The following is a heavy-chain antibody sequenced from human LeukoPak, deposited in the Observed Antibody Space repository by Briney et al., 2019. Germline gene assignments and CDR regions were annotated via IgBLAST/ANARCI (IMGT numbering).Heavy chain of an antibody. D-gene: IGHD5-18*01. J-gene: IGHJ4*02. V-gene: IGHV4-34*01. CDR2: INHSGST. Sequence: SETLSLTCAVYGGSFSGYYWSWIRQPPGKGLEWIGEINHSGSTNYNPSLESRVTISVDASKNQFSLKLSSVTAADTAVYYCARRRRYSYGNFDYWGRGTLVTVSS. CDR3: ARRRRYSYGNFDY. CDR1: GGSFSGYY.